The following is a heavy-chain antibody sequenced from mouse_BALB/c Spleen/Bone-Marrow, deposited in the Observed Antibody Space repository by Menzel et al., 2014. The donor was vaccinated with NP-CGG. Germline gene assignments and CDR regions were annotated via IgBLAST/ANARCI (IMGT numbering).Heavy chain of an antibody. CDR3: ARDRYYGYAMDY. V-gene: IGHV5-6-3*01. Sequence: EVNLVESGGGLVQPGGSLKLSCAASGFTFSSYGMSWVRQTPDKRLELVATINSNGGSTYYPDSVKGRFTISRDNAKNTLYLQMSSLKSEDTAMYYCARDRYYGYAMDYWGQGTSVTVSS. CDR2: INSNGGST. D-gene: IGHD1-1*01. J-gene: IGHJ4*01. CDR1: GFTFSSYG.